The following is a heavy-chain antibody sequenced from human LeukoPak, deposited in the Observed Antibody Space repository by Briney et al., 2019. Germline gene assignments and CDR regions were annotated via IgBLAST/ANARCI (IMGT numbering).Heavy chain of an antibody. J-gene: IGHJ4*02. V-gene: IGHV1-18*01. D-gene: IGHD4-17*01. Sequence: GASVKVSCKASGYTFTSYGIIWVRQAPGQGLEWMGWISAYNGNTNYAQKLQGRVTMTTDTSTSTAYMELRSLRSDDTAVYYCARLGFLSVTPVTTGGDYWGQGTLVTVSS. CDR3: ARLGFLSVTPVTTGGDY. CDR2: ISAYNGNT. CDR1: GYTFTSYG.